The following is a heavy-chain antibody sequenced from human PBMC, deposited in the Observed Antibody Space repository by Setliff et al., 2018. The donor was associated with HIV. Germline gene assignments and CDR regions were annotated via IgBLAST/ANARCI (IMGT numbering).Heavy chain of an antibody. V-gene: IGHV1-69*13. CDR1: EGTFSSYA. CDR3: GAGQHSYSYLGYYYSGVDV. J-gene: IGHJ6*02. D-gene: IGHD3-10*01. Sequence: ASVKVSCKTSEGTFSSYAISWVRQAPGQGLEWVGGINPLLGTTNFAKKFQGRVTMTADESRSTAYMELSSLSSEDTAIYYCGAGQHSYSYLGYYYSGVDVWGQGTTVTVSS. CDR2: INPLLGTT.